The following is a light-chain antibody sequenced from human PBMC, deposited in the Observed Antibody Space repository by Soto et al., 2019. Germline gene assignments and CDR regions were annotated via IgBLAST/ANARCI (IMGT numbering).Light chain of an antibody. CDR2: EVS. CDR1: SSDVGGYNY. V-gene: IGLV2-8*01. CDR3: QSSDSSPSGFHV. J-gene: IGLJ1*01. Sequence: QSVLTQPPSASGSPGQSVTISCTGTSSDVGGYNYVSWYQQHPGKAPKLMIYEVSKRPSGVPDRFSGSKSGNTASLTVSGLQAEDEADYYCQSSDSSPSGFHVFGTGTKVTVL.